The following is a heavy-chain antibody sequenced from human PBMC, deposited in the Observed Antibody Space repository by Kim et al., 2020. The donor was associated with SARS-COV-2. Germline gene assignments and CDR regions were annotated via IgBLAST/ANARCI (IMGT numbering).Heavy chain of an antibody. V-gene: IGHV4-39*01. D-gene: IGHD6-19*01. Sequence: SLKSRVTISVDTSKNQFSLKLSSVTAADTAVYYCARREGPWLVLGFTFDIWGQGTMVTVSS. CDR3: ARREGPWLVLGFTFDI. J-gene: IGHJ3*02.